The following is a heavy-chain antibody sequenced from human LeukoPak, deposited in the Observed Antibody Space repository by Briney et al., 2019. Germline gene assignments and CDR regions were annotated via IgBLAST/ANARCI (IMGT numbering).Heavy chain of an antibody. V-gene: IGHV3-30-3*01. CDR3: AREGEAAAGSYFDY. D-gene: IGHD6-13*01. J-gene: IGHJ4*02. CDR2: ISYDGSNK. Sequence: PGRSLRLSCAASGFTFSSYAMHWVRQAPGKGLEWVAVISYDGSNKYYADSVKGRFTISRDNSKNTLYLQMNSLRAEDTAVYYCAREGEAAAGSYFDYWGQGTLATVSS. CDR1: GFTFSSYA.